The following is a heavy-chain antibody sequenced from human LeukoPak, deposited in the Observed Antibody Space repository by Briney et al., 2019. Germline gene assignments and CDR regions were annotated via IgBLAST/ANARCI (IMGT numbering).Heavy chain of an antibody. D-gene: IGHD2-8*01. Sequence: HSGGSLRLSCAASGFTFSSYAMSWVRQAPGKGLEWVSAISGSGGSTSYAQKFQGRVTMTRDTSTSTVYMELSSLRSEDTAVYYCARDNDIVLMVYAPNSLRSDAFDIWGQGTMVTVSS. J-gene: IGHJ3*02. CDR3: ARDNDIVLMVYAPNSLRSDAFDI. CDR2: ISGSGGST. CDR1: GFTFSSYA. V-gene: IGHV3-23*01.